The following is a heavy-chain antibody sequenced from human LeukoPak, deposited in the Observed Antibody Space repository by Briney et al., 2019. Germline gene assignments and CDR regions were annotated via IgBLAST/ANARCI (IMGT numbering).Heavy chain of an antibody. CDR1: GYTFTSYD. Sequence: GASVKDSCKASGYTFTSYDINWVRQATGQGLEWMGWMNPNSGNTGYAQKFQGRVTMTRNTSISTAYMELSSLRSEDTAVYYCARAGARQIAAVGYWGQGTLVTVSS. CDR3: ARAGARQIAAVGY. CDR2: MNPNSGNT. J-gene: IGHJ4*02. V-gene: IGHV1-8*01. D-gene: IGHD6-13*01.